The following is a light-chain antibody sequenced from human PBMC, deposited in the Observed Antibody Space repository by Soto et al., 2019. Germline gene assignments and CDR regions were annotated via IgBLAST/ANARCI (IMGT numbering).Light chain of an antibody. CDR3: HQYGSSPRT. Sequence: EIVLTQSPGTLSLSQGERSTLSCRASQSVSRNFLAWYKQKPGQAPRLLIYVASVRATGIPDRFSGSGSGTDFTLTIRRLEPEDFAMYFCHQYGSSPRTFGQGNKVEIK. J-gene: IGKJ1*01. CDR2: VAS. V-gene: IGKV3-20*01. CDR1: QSVSRNF.